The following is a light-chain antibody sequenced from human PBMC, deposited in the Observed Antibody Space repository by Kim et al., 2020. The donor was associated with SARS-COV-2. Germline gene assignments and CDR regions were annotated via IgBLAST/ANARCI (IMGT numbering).Light chain of an antibody. CDR2: AAS. Sequence: SASVGDRVSITCRASQGISKDLACYQQKPGNAPKLLIFAASALQSGVPTRFSGSGSGTDFTLTISSLQPEDVATYYCQKYNGAPWTFGQGTKLEI. CDR1: QGISKD. J-gene: IGKJ1*01. V-gene: IGKV1-27*01. CDR3: QKYNGAPWT.